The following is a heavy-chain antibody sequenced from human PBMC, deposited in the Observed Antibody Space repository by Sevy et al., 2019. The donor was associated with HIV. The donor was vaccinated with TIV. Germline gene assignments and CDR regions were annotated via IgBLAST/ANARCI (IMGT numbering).Heavy chain of an antibody. Sequence: SETLSLTCTVSGGSISSGGYYWSWIRQHPGKGLEWIGYIYYSGSTYYNPSLKSRVTISVDTSKNQFSLKLSSVTAADTAAYYCARATSGIYYYYGMDVWGQGTTVTVSS. CDR1: GGSISSGGYY. V-gene: IGHV4-31*03. CDR2: IYYSGST. J-gene: IGHJ6*02. D-gene: IGHD2-15*01. CDR3: ARATSGIYYYYGMDV.